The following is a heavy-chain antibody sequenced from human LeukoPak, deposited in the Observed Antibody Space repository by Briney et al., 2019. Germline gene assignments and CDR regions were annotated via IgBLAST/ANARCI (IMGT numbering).Heavy chain of an antibody. D-gene: IGHD1-1*01. CDR2: MNPNSGNT. CDR1: GYTFTSYD. CDR3: ARGFNWNTRYYYYMDV. Sequence: ASVKVSCKASGYTFTSYDINWVRQATGQGLEWMGRMNPNSGNTGYAQKFQGRVTMTRNTSISTAYMELSSLRSEDTAVYYCARGFNWNTRYYYYMDVWGKGTTVTVSS. V-gene: IGHV1-8*01. J-gene: IGHJ6*03.